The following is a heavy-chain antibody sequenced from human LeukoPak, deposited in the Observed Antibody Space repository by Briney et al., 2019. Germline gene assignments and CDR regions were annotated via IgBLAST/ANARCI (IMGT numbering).Heavy chain of an antibody. CDR2: ISSSSSYI. D-gene: IGHD6-19*01. Sequence: GGSLRLSCAASGFTFSSYSMNWVRQAPGKGLEWVSSISSSSSYIYYADSVKGRFTISRDNAKNSLYLQMNSLRAEDTAVYYCARAGYSSGWYEGTFDYWGQGTLVTVSS. CDR3: ARAGYSSGWYEGTFDY. V-gene: IGHV3-21*01. J-gene: IGHJ4*02. CDR1: GFTFSSYS.